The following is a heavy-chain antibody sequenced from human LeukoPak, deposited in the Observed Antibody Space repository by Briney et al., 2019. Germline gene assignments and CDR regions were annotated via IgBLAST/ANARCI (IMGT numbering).Heavy chain of an antibody. CDR1: GFTFSTYE. V-gene: IGHV3-48*03. CDR2: ISSSGSTI. D-gene: IGHD3-16*02. J-gene: IGHJ6*03. Sequence: GGSLRLSCAASGFTFSTYEMNWVRQAPGKGLEWVSYISSSGSTIYYADSVKGRFTISRGNAKNSLYLQMNSLRAEDTAVYYCARDLLGYNYYYMDVWGKGTTVTVSS. CDR3: ARDLLGYNYYYMDV.